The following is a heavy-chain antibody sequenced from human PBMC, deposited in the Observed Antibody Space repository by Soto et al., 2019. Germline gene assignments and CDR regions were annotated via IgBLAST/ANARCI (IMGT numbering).Heavy chain of an antibody. D-gene: IGHD2-2*01. Sequence: QVQLVESGGGVVQPGTSLRLSCAASGFTFSSYAMHWVHQAPGKGLEWVALISYDGNNKYYADSVKGRFTISRDNSKNTLYLQMNGLRTEDTAVYYCGRCTGTSCHLGADYWGQGTLVTVSS. J-gene: IGHJ4*02. CDR1: GFTFSSYA. V-gene: IGHV3-30-3*01. CDR2: ISYDGNNK. CDR3: GRCTGTSCHLGADY.